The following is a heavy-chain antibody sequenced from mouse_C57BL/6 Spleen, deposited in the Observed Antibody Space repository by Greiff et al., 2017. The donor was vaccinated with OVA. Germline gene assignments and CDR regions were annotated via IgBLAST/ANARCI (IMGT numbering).Heavy chain of an antibody. J-gene: IGHJ1*03. Sequence: EVKLQQSGPELVKPGASVKISCKASGYTFTDYYMNWVKQSHGKSLEWIGDINPNNGGTSYNQKFKGKATLTVDKSSSTAYMELRSLTSEDSAVYYCARGWYFDVWGTGTTVTVSS. CDR1: GYTFTDYY. CDR3: ARGWYFDV. V-gene: IGHV1-26*01. CDR2: INPNNGGT.